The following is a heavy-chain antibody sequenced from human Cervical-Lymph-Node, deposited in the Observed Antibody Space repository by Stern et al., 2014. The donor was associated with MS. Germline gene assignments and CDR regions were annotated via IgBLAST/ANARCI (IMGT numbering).Heavy chain of an antibody. J-gene: IGHJ3*01. V-gene: IGHV3-15*01. Sequence: EVQLLESGGGLVKTGGSLRLSCAASGFTFINGWMSWVRLAPGKGMERGGRITGKTDGGATDYAAPVKGRFTISRDDSKNTLYLQMNSLKTEDTAFYYCATAQWFGELPPESYDSFDLWGQGTMVTVSS. CDR2: ITGKTDGGAT. D-gene: IGHD3-10*01. CDR1: GFTFINGW. CDR3: ATAQWFGELPPESYDSFDL.